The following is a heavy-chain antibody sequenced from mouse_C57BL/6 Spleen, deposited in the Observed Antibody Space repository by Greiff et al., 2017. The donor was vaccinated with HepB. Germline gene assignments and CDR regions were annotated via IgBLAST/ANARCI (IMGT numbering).Heavy chain of an antibody. CDR3: ARQHYSTLFAY. V-gene: IGHV5-17*01. J-gene: IGHJ3*01. CDR1: GFTFSDYG. D-gene: IGHD2-5*01. CDR2: ISSGSSTI. Sequence: DVQLVESGGGLVKPGGSLKLSCAASGFTFSDYGMHWVRQAPEKGLEWVAYISSGSSTIYYADTVKGRFTISRDNAKNTLFLQMTSLRSEDTAMYYCARQHYSTLFAYWGQGTLVTVSA.